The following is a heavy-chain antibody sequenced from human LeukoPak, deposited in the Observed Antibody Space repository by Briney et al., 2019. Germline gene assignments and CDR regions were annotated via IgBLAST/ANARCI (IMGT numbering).Heavy chain of an antibody. V-gene: IGHV5-51*01. CDR1: GYSFTSFW. CDR2: IYPGDSDT. J-gene: IGHJ4*02. CDR3: ARVGDLIAAAGDFDY. Sequence: GESLKISYKGSGYSFTSFWIGWVRQMPGKGLEWMGIIYPGDSDTRYSPSFQGQVTISADKSISTACLQWSSLKASDTAMYYCARVGDLIAAAGDFDYWGQGTLVTVSS. D-gene: IGHD6-13*01.